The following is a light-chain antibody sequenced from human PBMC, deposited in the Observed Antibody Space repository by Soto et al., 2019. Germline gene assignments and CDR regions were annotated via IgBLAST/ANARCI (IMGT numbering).Light chain of an antibody. CDR1: QSVLYSSNNKNY. CDR2: WAS. Sequence: DIVMTQSPDSLAVSLGERATINCKSSQSVLYSSNNKNYLAWYQQKPGQPPKLLIYWASTRESGVPDRFSGSGSGTDSTLTISSLQAEDVAVYYCQQYYSTSLGFGQGTKVEIK. J-gene: IGKJ1*01. V-gene: IGKV4-1*01. CDR3: QQYYSTSLG.